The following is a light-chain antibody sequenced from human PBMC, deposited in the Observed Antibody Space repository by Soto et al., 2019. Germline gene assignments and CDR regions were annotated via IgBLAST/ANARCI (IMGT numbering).Light chain of an antibody. V-gene: IGKV1-39*01. CDR1: QNINTY. CDR3: QQSYTTPYT. Sequence: DIQMTQSPSSLSASVGDRITITCRASQNINTYLNWFQQKPGKAPSLLIYAASSLQSGVPSRFSASGSVTDFTLTINSLQPEDCAAYYCQQSYTTPYTFGQGTKVEIK. CDR2: AAS. J-gene: IGKJ2*01.